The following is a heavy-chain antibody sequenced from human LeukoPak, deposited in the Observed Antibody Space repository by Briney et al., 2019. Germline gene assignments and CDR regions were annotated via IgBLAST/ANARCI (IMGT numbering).Heavy chain of an antibody. CDR2: ISSRSTSI. CDR3: ARDYIAYDPLDY. CDR1: GFTFSTYD. V-gene: IGHV3-21*01. J-gene: IGHJ4*02. Sequence: GGSLRLSCAASGFTFSTYDMNWVRQAPGKGLEWVSSISSRSTSIYYADSVKGRFTIARDNAKNSLYLQMNSLRAEDTAVYWCARDYIAYDPLDYWGQGTLVTVSS. D-gene: IGHD3-3*01.